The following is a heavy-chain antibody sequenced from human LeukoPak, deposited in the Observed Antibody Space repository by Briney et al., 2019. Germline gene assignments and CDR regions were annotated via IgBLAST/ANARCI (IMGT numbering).Heavy chain of an antibody. Sequence: PGGSLRLSCAASGFTFSGYWMSWVRQAPGKGLEWVANINQDGSGKYYVDSVKGRFTISRDNAKNSLYLQMNSLRDEDTAVYYWARGGRGSYLWGQGTLVTVSS. J-gene: IGHJ4*02. D-gene: IGHD3-16*01. CDR1: GFTFSGYW. V-gene: IGHV3-7*04. CDR2: INQDGSGK. CDR3: ARGGRGSYL.